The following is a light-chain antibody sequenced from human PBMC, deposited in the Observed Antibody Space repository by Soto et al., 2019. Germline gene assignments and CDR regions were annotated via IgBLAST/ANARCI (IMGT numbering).Light chain of an antibody. J-gene: IGKJ1*01. V-gene: IGKV3-20*01. Sequence: EIVLTQSPGTLSLSPGERATLSCRASQSVSSSYLAWYQQKGGQAPSLLIYGASSRDTGIPERFSGSGSGTEFTLTISSLQPEDFAAYYCQQYVSSPWTFGQGTKVEIK. CDR1: QSVSSSY. CDR3: QQYVSSPWT. CDR2: GAS.